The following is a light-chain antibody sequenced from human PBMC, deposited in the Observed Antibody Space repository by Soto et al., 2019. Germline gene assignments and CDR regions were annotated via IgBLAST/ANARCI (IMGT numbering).Light chain of an antibody. V-gene: IGKV1-5*03. J-gene: IGKJ4*01. CDR3: QQYSGTFLT. Sequence: IQMIQSPSTLSASVGDTVTITCRASQGVSVYLAWYQHKPGKAPKVLIHRTSTLESGVPSRFSGSGSGTEFTLTISGLEPDDVATYYCQQYSGTFLTFGGGTKV. CDR2: RTS. CDR1: QGVSVY.